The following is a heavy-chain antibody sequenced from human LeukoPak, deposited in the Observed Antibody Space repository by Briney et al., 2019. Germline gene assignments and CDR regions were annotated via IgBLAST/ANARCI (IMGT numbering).Heavy chain of an antibody. CDR1: GGSFSGYY. D-gene: IGHD1-1*01. Sequence: SETLSLTCAVYGGSFSGYYWSWIRQPPGKGLEWIGEINHSGSTNYNPSLKSRVTISADTSKNQFSLKLSSVTAADTAVYYCARRLNWNRYYYYYYMDVWGKGTTVTVSS. CDR2: INHSGST. J-gene: IGHJ6*03. V-gene: IGHV4-34*01. CDR3: ARRLNWNRYYYYYYMDV.